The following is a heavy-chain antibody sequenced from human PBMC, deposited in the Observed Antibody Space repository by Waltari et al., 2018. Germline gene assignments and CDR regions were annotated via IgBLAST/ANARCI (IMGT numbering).Heavy chain of an antibody. D-gene: IGHD6-13*01. J-gene: IGHJ6*02. CDR3: AMAKYSSNWYGYYYYYGMDV. CDR1: GYTFTSYD. V-gene: IGHV1-8*01. Sequence: QVQLVQSGAEVKKPGASVKVSCKASGYTFTSYDINWVRQATGQGLEWMGWMNPNSGNQGCAQKFQGRVTMTMNTSISRAYMELSSLRAEDTAVYYCAMAKYSSNWYGYYYYYGMDVWGQGTTVTVSS. CDR2: MNPNSGNQ.